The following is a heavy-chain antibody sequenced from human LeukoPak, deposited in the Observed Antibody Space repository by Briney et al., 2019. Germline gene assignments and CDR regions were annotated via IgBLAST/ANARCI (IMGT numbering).Heavy chain of an antibody. CDR2: ISSSGSTI. V-gene: IGHV3-48*03. CDR3: AGGGWGSPLDWFDP. J-gene: IGHJ5*02. D-gene: IGHD3-16*01. CDR1: GFTFSSYE. Sequence: GGSLRLSCAASGFTFSSYEMNWVRQAPGKGLEWVSYISSSGSTIYYADSVKGRFTISRDNAKNSLYLQMNSLRAEDTAVYYCAGGGWGSPLDWFDPWGQGTLVTVSS.